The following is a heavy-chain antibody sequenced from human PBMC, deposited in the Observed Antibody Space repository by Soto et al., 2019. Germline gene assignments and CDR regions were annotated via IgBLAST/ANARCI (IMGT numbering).Heavy chain of an antibody. CDR1: GGSISSGDDF. J-gene: IGHJ6*02. CDR2: IYYSGST. V-gene: IGHV4-30-4*01. D-gene: IGHD1-20*01. Sequence: QVQLQESGPGLVKPSQTLSLTCTVSGGSISSGDDFWTWIRQPPGKGLEWIAYIYYSGSTYYNPSLKSRLTMSVDTSKNQFSLKLSSVTAADTAVYYCARDRAKWKDYYYYGMDVWGQGTTVTVSS. CDR3: ARDRAKWKDYYYYGMDV.